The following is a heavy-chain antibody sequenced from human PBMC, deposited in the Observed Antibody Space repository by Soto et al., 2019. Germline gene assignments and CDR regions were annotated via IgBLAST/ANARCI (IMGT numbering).Heavy chain of an antibody. V-gene: IGHV3-74*01. D-gene: IGHD1-1*01. Sequence: EVQLVESGGNLVQPGGSLRISCAASGFTFSNYWMHWVRQAPGKGLVWVSRIDSAGRSTSYADSVKGRFIISRDNAKNTLYLQMNSLRAEDTAVYYCARKGWNDGDMDYWGQGTLVTVSS. CDR2: IDSAGRST. CDR3: ARKGWNDGDMDY. J-gene: IGHJ4*02. CDR1: GFTFSNYW.